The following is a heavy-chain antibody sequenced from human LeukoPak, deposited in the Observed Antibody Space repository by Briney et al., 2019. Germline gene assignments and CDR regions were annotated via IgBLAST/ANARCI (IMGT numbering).Heavy chain of an antibody. V-gene: IGHV1-8*02. CDR1: GYTFTSYD. CDR2: MNPNSGNT. J-gene: IGHJ4*02. CDR3: ARRPYKYYDILTVYYRSEFEY. Sequence: ASVKVSCKASGYTFTSYDINWVRQATGQGLEWMGWMNPNSGNTGYAQKFQGRVTVTGNTSISTAYMELSGLRSEDTAVYFCARRPYKYYDILTVYYRSEFEYWGQETLVTVSS. D-gene: IGHD3-9*01.